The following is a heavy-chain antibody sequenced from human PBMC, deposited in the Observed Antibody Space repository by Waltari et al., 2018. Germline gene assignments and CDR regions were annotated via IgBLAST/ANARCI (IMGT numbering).Heavy chain of an antibody. D-gene: IGHD7-27*01. V-gene: IGHV3-53*01. J-gene: IGHJ3*02. Sequence: EVQLVESGGGLIQPGGSLRLSCAASGFIVSSNYMSWVRQAPGRGLEWVSRIYSGGSTYYADSVKGRFTISRDNSKNTLYLQMNSLRVEDTALYYCATWTGGSLGAFDNWGQGTMVTVSS. CDR1: GFIVSSNY. CDR2: IYSGGST. CDR3: ATWTGGSLGAFDN.